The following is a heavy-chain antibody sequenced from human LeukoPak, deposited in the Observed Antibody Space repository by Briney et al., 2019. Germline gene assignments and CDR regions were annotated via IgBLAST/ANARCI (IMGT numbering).Heavy chain of an antibody. J-gene: IGHJ4*02. V-gene: IGHV4-59*08. D-gene: IGHD5-24*01. CDR1: GGSLSSYY. CDR2: IYYTGST. CDR3: ARYGSATIARFDY. Sequence: SETLSLTCTVSGGSLSSYYWTWIRQPPGKGLEWIGYIYYTGSTSYNPSLKSRVTISVQTSKNQFSLNLTSVTAADTAVYYCARYGSATIARFDYWGRGTLVTVSS.